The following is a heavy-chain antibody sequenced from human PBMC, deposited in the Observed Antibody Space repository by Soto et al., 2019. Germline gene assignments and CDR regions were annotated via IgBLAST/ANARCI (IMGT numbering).Heavy chain of an antibody. CDR2: IYHSGST. CDR3: ARGTRALITSFFAY. CDR1: GGSISSSNW. J-gene: IGHJ4*02. Sequence: SETLSLTCAVSGGSISSSNWWSWVRQPPGKGLEWIGEIYHSGSTDYNPSLRGRVIISLHTSKSQFSLSLRSATAADTATYYCARGTRALITSFFAYWGQGIPVTVSS. V-gene: IGHV4-4*02. D-gene: IGHD1-20*01.